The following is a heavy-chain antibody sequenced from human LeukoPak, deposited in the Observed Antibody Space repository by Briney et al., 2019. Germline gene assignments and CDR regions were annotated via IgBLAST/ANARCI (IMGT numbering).Heavy chain of an antibody. CDR3: ARPFAGDYDSSGYGMT. Sequence: GESLKISCKGSGYSFTSYWIGWVRQMPGKGLEWMGIIYPGDSDTRYSPSFQGQVTISADKSISTAYLQWSSLKASDTAMYYCARPFAGDYDSSGYGMTWGQGTLVTVSS. V-gene: IGHV5-51*01. J-gene: IGHJ5*02. D-gene: IGHD3-22*01. CDR2: IYPGDSDT. CDR1: GYSFTSYW.